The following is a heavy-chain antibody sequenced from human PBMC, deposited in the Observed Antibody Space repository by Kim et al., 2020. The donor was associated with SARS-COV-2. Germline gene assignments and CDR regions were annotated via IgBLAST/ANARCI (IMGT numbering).Heavy chain of an antibody. CDR3: TTDVSIVLITMIVVGPGMSGV. D-gene: IGHD3-22*01. V-gene: IGHV3-15*01. CDR2: IKSKTDGGTT. Sequence: GGSLRLSCAASGFTFSNAWMSWVRQAPGKGLEWVGRIKSKTDGGTTDYAAPVKGRFTISRDDSKNTLYLQMNSLKTEDTAVYYCTTDVSIVLITMIVVGPGMSGVWGQGTLVTVSS. CDR1: GFTFSNAW. J-gene: IGHJ4*02.